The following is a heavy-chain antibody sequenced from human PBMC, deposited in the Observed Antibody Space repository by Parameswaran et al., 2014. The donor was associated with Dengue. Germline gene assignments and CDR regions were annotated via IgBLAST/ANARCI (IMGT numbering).Heavy chain of an antibody. CDR3: ARVREMATITGWYFDL. CDR2: IIPILGIA. D-gene: IGHD5-24*01. V-gene: IGHV1-69*04. Sequence: WVRQAPGQGLEWMGRIIPILGIANYAQKFQGRVTITADKSTSTAYMELSSLRSEDTAVYYCARVREMATITGWYFDLWAVAPGHRLL. J-gene: IGHJ2*01.